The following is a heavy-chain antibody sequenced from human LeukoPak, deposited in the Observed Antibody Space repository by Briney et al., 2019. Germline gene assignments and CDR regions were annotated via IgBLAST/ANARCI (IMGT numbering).Heavy chain of an antibody. CDR2: INPNSGTT. V-gene: IGHV1-2*02. CDR3: ARDLMTTPTWDFDY. CDR1: EYTFTGYY. D-gene: IGHD3-16*01. Sequence: ASVNVSCKGSEYTFTGYYMHWVRQAPEQGREWMGWINPNSGTTNYAQKFQGRVTVTSDTSNRTAYMELSRLESDDTAVYYCARDLMTTPTWDFDYWGQGTLVTVAS. J-gene: IGHJ4*02.